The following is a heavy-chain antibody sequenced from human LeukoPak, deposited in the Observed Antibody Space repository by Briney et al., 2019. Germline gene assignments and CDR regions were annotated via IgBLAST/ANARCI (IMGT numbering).Heavy chain of an antibody. CDR2: IYPSDSDT. Sequence: GESLQISCQASGYTFTHYWIGWVRQMPGKGLEWMGIIYPSDSDTKYSPSFQGQVTISADKSITTAYLQWSSLKASDSAMYYCARRVPTSATRVFDYWGQGTLVTVSS. D-gene: IGHD2-15*01. J-gene: IGHJ4*02. V-gene: IGHV5-51*01. CDR3: ARRVPTSATRVFDY. CDR1: GYTFTHYW.